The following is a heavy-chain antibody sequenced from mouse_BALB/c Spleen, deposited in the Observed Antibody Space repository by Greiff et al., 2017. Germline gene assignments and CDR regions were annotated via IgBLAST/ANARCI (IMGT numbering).Heavy chain of an antibody. CDR1: GYTFTNYW. CDR3: ARSPLYGSSSYWYFDV. CDR2: IYPGGGYT. Sequence: VQLQQPGAELVKPGASVKISCKASGYTFTNYWLGWVKQRPGHGLEWIGDIYPGGGYTNYNEKFKGKATLTADTSSSTAYMQLSSLTSEDSAVYFCARSPLYGSSSYWYFDVWGAGTTVTVSS. V-gene: IGHV1-63*02. J-gene: IGHJ1*01. D-gene: IGHD1-1*01.